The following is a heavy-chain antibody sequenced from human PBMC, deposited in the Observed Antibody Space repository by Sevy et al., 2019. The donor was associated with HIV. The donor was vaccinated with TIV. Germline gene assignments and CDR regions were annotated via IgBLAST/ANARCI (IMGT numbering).Heavy chain of an antibody. Sequence: GGSLRLSCATSGFTFSSYSMHWVRQAPGKGLEWVATISYDGINKHSADSVKGRFTISRDNFKNSLSLQMNSLRAEDTAVYFCALERLSSDVAEYFQNWGQGTLVTVSS. J-gene: IGHJ1*01. CDR3: ALERLSSDVAEYFQN. CDR2: ISYDGINK. CDR1: GFTFSSYS. V-gene: IGHV3-30-3*01. D-gene: IGHD1-1*01.